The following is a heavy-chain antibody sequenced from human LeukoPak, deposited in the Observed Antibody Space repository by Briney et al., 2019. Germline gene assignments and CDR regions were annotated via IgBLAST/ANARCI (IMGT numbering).Heavy chain of an antibody. J-gene: IGHJ4*02. CDR2: IDPSDSYN. CDR3: ARAYSRSRFDY. Sequence: PGESLKISCKGSGYNFTNYWISWVRQMPGKGLEWMGTIDPSDSYNNYSPSFHGHVTISADKSISTAYLQWSSLKASDTAMYYCARAYSRSRFDYWGQGTLVTVSS. V-gene: IGHV5-10-1*01. CDR1: GYNFTNYW. D-gene: IGHD6-6*01.